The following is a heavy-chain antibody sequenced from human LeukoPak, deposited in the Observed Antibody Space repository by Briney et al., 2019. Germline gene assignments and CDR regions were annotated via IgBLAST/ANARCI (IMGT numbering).Heavy chain of an antibody. J-gene: IGHJ5*02. CDR1: GFTFSRYP. Sequence: GGSLRLSCSASGFTFSRYPMHWVRQAPGKGLEWVSAISGSGGSTYYADSVKGRFTISRDNSKNTLYLQMNSLRDDDTAVYYCVRGVGVSRFNYFDPWGQGTLVTVSS. V-gene: IGHV3-23*01. CDR3: VRGVGVSRFNYFDP. CDR2: ISGSGGST. D-gene: IGHD1-26*01.